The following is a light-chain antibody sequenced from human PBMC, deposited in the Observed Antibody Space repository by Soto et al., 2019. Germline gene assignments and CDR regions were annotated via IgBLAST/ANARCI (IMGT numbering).Light chain of an antibody. Sequence: NVLTQSPGTLSLSPGQRATLSCRASQSLSGNYLAWYQQKPGQAPRVVIYRASIRATGISDRFSGSGSGTDFTLTISRLEPEDFAVYYCQHYGASPWTFGQGTKVDIK. V-gene: IGKV3-20*01. J-gene: IGKJ1*01. CDR2: RAS. CDR1: QSLSGNY. CDR3: QHYGASPWT.